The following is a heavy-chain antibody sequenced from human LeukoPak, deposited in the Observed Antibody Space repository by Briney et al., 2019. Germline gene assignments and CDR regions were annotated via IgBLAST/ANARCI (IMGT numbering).Heavy chain of an antibody. CDR3: ARRRGYSYDNWYFDL. CDR1: GGSIRSYF. V-gene: IGHV4-59*08. Sequence: SETLSLTCSVSGGSIRSYFWNWIRQSPGRGLEWIGYFYYGGSNKYNPSLKSRVTVSADTSRNQFSLKLSSVTAADTAVYYCARRRGYSYDNWYFDLWGRGTLVTVSS. D-gene: IGHD5-18*01. J-gene: IGHJ2*01. CDR2: FYYGGSN.